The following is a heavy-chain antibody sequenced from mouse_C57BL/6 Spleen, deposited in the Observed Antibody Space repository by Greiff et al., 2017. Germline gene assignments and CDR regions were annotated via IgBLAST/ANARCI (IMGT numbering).Heavy chain of an antibody. D-gene: IGHD1-1*01. CDR2: ISDGGSYT. CDR1: GFTFSSYA. CDR3: AREGAVYGPFAY. V-gene: IGHV5-4*01. Sequence: EVKLMESGGGLVKPGGSLKLSCAASGFTFSSYAMSWVRQTPEKRLEWVATISDGGSYTYYPDNVKGRFTISRDNAKNNLYLQMSHLKSEDTAMYYCAREGAVYGPFAYWGQGTLVTVSA. J-gene: IGHJ3*01.